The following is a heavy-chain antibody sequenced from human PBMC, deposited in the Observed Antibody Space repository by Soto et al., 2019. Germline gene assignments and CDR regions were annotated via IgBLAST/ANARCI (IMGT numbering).Heavy chain of an antibody. Sequence: ASVKVSCKASGYTFTSYAMHWVRQAPGQRLEWMGWINAGNGNTKYSQKFQGRVTITRDTSASTAYMELSSLRSEDTAVYYCARESPRSTVTTGGAGTTFTPENWFDPWGQGTLVTVSS. V-gene: IGHV1-3*01. CDR3: ARESPRSTVTTGGAGTTFTPENWFDP. D-gene: IGHD4-17*01. CDR2: INAGNGNT. CDR1: GYTFTSYA. J-gene: IGHJ5*02.